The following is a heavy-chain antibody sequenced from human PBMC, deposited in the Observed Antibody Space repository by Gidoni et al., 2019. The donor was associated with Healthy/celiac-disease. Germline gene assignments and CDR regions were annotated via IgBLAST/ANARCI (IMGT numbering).Heavy chain of an antibody. V-gene: IGHV3-21*01. Sequence: EVQLVESGGGLVKPGGSLRLSCAASGFTFSSYSMNWVRQAPGKGLAWVSSISSSSSYIYYADSVKGRFTISRDNAKNSLYLQMNSLRAEDTAVYYCASYDFWSGYRFDYWGQGTLVTVSS. J-gene: IGHJ4*02. CDR2: ISSSSSYI. CDR3: ASYDFWSGYRFDY. D-gene: IGHD3-3*01. CDR1: GFTFSSYS.